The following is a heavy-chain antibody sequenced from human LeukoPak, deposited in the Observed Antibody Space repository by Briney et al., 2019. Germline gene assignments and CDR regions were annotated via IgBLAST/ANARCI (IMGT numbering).Heavy chain of an antibody. D-gene: IGHD4-11*01. V-gene: IGHV1-69*01. CDR2: IIPIFGTA. CDR1: GGTFSSYA. J-gene: IGHJ5*02. Sequence: GSSVKVSCKASGGTFSSYAISWVRQAPGQGLEWMGGIIPIFGTANYAQKFQGRVTITADESTSTAYMELSSLRSEDTAVYYCATALRMRTVIVGYNWFDPWGQGTLVTVSS. CDR3: ATALRMRTVIVGYNWFDP.